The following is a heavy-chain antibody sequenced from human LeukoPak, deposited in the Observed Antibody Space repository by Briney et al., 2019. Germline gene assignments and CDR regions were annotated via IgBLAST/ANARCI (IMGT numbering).Heavy chain of an antibody. CDR2: ITWDGTMS. Sequence: GGSLRLSCAGSGFRFEDYTFHWVRQAPGKGLEWVAVITWDGTMSAYADSVKGRFTISRDNNENSLSLEMTRLTTEDTAFYYCAKDIIPAGYDISLDDWGQGTLVTVSS. D-gene: IGHD5-12*01. CDR1: GFRFEDYT. J-gene: IGHJ4*02. V-gene: IGHV3-43*01. CDR3: AKDIIPAGYDISLDD.